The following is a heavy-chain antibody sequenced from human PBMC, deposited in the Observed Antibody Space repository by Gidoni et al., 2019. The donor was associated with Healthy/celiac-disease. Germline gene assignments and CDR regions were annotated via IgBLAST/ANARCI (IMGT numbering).Heavy chain of an antibody. CDR1: RFPFSRLH. J-gene: IGHJ4*02. Sequence: QVQLVESGGGVVHPGRSLSRSCAPPRFPFSRLHMHWVRPAPGKGLEWVAVKSYDGSNKYYADSVKGRFTISRDNSKNTLYLQMNSLRAEDTAVYYCASPGIAARRGVGLRPDYWGQGTLVTVSS. D-gene: IGHD6-6*01. CDR3: ASPGIAARRGVGLRPDY. CDR2: KSYDGSNK. V-gene: IGHV3-30-3*01.